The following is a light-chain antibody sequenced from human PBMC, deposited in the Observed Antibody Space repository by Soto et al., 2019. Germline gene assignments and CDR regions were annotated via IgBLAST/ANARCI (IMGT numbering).Light chain of an antibody. CDR2: WAS. CDR3: QQYYSSPQT. J-gene: IGKJ1*01. Sequence: DIVMTQSPDSLAVSLGERATINCKSSQSVLYSSNNKNYLAWYQQKPGQPPKLLIYWASTRASGVPDRFTGSGSGTDFTLTISSQQAEDVAVYYCQQYYSSPQTFGQGTKVDIK. V-gene: IGKV4-1*01. CDR1: QSVLYSSNNKNY.